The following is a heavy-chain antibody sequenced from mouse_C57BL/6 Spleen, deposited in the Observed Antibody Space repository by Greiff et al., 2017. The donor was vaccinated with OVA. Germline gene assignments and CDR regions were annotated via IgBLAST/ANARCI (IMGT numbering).Heavy chain of an antibody. J-gene: IGHJ2*01. Sequence: QVQLQQPGAELVMPGASVKLSCKASGYTFTSYWMHWVKQRPGQGLEWIGEIDPSDSYTNYNQKFKGKSTLTVDKPSSTAYMQLSSLTSEDSAVYYCARGYYGKGFDYWGQGTTLTVSS. D-gene: IGHD1-1*01. CDR3: ARGYYGKGFDY. V-gene: IGHV1-69*01. CDR2: IDPSDSYT. CDR1: GYTFTSYW.